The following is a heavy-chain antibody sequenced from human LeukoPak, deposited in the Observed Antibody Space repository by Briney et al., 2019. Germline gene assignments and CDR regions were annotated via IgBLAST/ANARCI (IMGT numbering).Heavy chain of an antibody. Sequence: SETLSLTCTVSGGSISSGGYYWSWIRQPPGKGLEWIGYIYHSGSTYYNPSLKSRVTISVDRSKNQFSLKLSSVTAADTAVYYCARYCSGGSCYNSSYYYYYMDVWGKGTTVTVSS. J-gene: IGHJ6*03. D-gene: IGHD2-15*01. V-gene: IGHV4-30-2*01. CDR1: GGSISSGGYY. CDR2: IYHSGST. CDR3: ARYCSGGSCYNSSYYYYYMDV.